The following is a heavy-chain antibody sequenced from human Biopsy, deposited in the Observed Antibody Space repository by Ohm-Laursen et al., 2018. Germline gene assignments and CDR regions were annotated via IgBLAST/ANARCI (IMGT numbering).Heavy chain of an antibody. J-gene: IGHJ6*02. Sequence: SLRLSCAASDFTFDDYAMSCVRQRPGKGLEWVSGITWNSGHIAYADSVKGQFTISRDNAKNVLWLQMNSLRVDDTAMYYCVKDIRRYFYGMDVWGQGTTVTVS. V-gene: IGHV3-9*01. CDR3: VKDIRRYFYGMDV. CDR2: ITWNSGHI. CDR1: DFTFDDYA. D-gene: IGHD3-10*01.